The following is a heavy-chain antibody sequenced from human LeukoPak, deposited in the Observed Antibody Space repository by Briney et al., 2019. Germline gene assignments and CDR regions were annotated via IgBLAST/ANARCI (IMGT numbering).Heavy chain of an antibody. CDR3: ARTNYYGSGNYY. J-gene: IGHJ4*02. D-gene: IGHD3-10*01. CDR1: GFTFSSYA. CDR2: ISSSGTTI. Sequence: GGSLRLSCATSGFTFSSYAMSWVRQAPGKGLEWVSYISSSGTTIYYADSVKGRFTISRDNAKNSLYLQMNSLRAEDTAVYYCARTNYYGSGNYYWGQGTLVTVSS. V-gene: IGHV3-48*03.